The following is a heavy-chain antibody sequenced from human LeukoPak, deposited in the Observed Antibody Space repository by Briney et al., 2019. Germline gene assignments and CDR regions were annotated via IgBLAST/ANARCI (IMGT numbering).Heavy chain of an antibody. D-gene: IGHD4-11*01. Sequence: ASVKVSCAASGYVFTDYIHYYIHWVRQAPGKGLEWMGGFDPEDDETMYAQKFQGRVNMTGDTSTDTVYMELRRLRSEDTAVYYCATTRADNYDDPFDMWGQGTMVTVSS. J-gene: IGHJ3*02. CDR2: FDPEDDET. CDR3: ATTRADNYDDPFDM. CDR1: GYVFTDYI. V-gene: IGHV1-24*01.